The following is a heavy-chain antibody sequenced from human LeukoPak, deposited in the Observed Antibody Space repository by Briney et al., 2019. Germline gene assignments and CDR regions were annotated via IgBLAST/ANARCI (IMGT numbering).Heavy chain of an antibody. CDR1: GFTFSTYA. D-gene: IGHD2-15*01. CDR3: ARDGCSGGSCYYD. V-gene: IGHV3-64*01. Sequence: GGTLRLSXAASGFTFSTYAMHWVRQAPGKGVEYVSAISSNGGSTYYANSVTGRFTLSRDNSKNTLYLQMGSLRAEDMAVYYCARDGCSGGSCYYDWGQGTLVTVSS. J-gene: IGHJ4*02. CDR2: ISSNGGST.